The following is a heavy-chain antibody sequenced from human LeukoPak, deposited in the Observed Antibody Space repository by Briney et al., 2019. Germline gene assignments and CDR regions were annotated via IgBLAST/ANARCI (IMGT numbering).Heavy chain of an antibody. D-gene: IGHD4-17*01. J-gene: IGHJ4*02. Sequence: TGGSLRLSCEVSGFTFSSYAMNWVRQAPGKGLEWVSAISGSGGSTYYADSVKGRFTISRDNSKSTLYLHMNSLRAEDTAVYHCATARTLRVTTSFDYWGQGTLVTVSS. CDR1: GFTFSSYA. CDR3: ATARTLRVTTSFDY. CDR2: ISGSGGST. V-gene: IGHV3-23*01.